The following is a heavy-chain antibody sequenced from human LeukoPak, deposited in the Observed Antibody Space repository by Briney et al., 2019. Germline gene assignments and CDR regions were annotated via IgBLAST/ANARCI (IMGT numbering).Heavy chain of an antibody. Sequence: GGSLRLSCAASGFAFSSYWMHWVRQAPGKGLVWVSRINSDGRSTSYADSVKGRFTISRDNSKNTLYLQMNSLRAEDTAVYYCAREENNGYSSSWYFDYWGQGTLVTVSS. CDR2: INSDGRST. D-gene: IGHD6-13*01. V-gene: IGHV3-74*01. J-gene: IGHJ4*02. CDR1: GFAFSSYW. CDR3: AREENNGYSSSWYFDY.